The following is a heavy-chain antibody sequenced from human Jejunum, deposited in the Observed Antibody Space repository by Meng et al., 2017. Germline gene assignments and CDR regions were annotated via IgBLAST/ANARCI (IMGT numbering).Heavy chain of an antibody. CDR3: ARDSTNTLGSQTYYFDY. CDR2: IYRSGRT. Sequence: VRLRGSGPRLAGASGIPALTCAGSCGSTSRCTWWSWVRQPPGKGLEWIGEIYRSGRTYYNPSLKSRVTISVDKSNNQFSLKLSSVTAADTAVYYCARDSTNTLGSQTYYFDYWGQGTLVTVSS. CDR1: CGSTSRCTW. J-gene: IGHJ4*02. V-gene: IGHV4-4*02. D-gene: IGHD2-2*02.